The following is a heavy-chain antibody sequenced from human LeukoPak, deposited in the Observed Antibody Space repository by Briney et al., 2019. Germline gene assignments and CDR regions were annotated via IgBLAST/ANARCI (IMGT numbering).Heavy chain of an antibody. V-gene: IGHV1-2*02. Sequence: ASVKVSCKASGYTFTGYYMHWVRQAPGQGLEWMGWINPNSGGTNYAQKFQGRVTMTRDTSISTAYMELSRLRSDDTAVYYCARDLGQLVGLPDYWGQGTLVTVSS. CDR1: GYTFTGYY. CDR3: ARDLGQLVGLPDY. J-gene: IGHJ4*02. D-gene: IGHD6-6*01. CDR2: INPNSGGT.